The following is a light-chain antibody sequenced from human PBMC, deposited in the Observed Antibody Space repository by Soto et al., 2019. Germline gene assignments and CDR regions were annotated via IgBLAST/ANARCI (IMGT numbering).Light chain of an antibody. CDR1: QSVSSN. CDR2: VAS. V-gene: IGKV3-15*01. Sequence: EIVMTQSPATLSVSPGERATLSCRASQSVSSNLAWYQQKPGQTPKLLIYVASTRATGIPARFGSGSGTEFTLTISSLQSEDFAVYYCQQYNVWPLTFGGGTKVEFK. J-gene: IGKJ4*01. CDR3: QQYNVWPLT.